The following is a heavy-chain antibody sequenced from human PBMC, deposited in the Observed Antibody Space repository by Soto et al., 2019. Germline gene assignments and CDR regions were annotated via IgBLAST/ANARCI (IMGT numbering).Heavy chain of an antibody. CDR1: GYTLTELS. CDR3: ATGKQYYYDSSGRFDY. D-gene: IGHD3-22*01. CDR2: FDPEDGET. J-gene: IGHJ4*02. Sequence: ASVKVSCKVSGYTLTELSMHWVRQAPGKGLEWMGGFDPEDGETIYAQKFQGRVTMTEDTSTDTAYMGLSSLRSEDTDVYYCATGKQYYYDSSGRFDYWGQGTLVTVSS. V-gene: IGHV1-24*01.